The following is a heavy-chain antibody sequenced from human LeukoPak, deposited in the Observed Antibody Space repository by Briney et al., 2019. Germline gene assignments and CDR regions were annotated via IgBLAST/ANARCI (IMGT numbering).Heavy chain of an antibody. V-gene: IGHV1-24*01. Sequence: ASVKVSCKVSGYTLTELSMHWVRQAPGKGLEWMGGFDPEDGETIYAQKFQGRVTMTEDTSTDTAYMELSSLRSEDTAVYYCAIRDSSWYSSRAFDIWGQGTMVTVSS. CDR2: FDPEDGET. CDR3: AIRDSSWYSSRAFDI. D-gene: IGHD6-13*01. CDR1: GYTLTELS. J-gene: IGHJ3*02.